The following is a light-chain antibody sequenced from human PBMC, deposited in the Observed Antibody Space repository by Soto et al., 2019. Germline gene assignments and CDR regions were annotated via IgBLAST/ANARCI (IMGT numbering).Light chain of an antibody. Sequence: EIVLTQSPGILSLSPGERATLSCSASQSVSNDFLAWYQQKPGQAPRLLIYGASTRATDVPDRFSGSGSGADFTLTISSLEPEDFAVYYCQQRSNWPPTWTFGQGTKVDIK. CDR1: QSVSNDF. V-gene: IGKV3D-20*02. J-gene: IGKJ1*01. CDR3: QQRSNWPPTWT. CDR2: GAS.